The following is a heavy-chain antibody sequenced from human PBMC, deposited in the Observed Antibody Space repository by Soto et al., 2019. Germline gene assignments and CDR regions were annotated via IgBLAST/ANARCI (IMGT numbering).Heavy chain of an antibody. D-gene: IGHD3-9*01. V-gene: IGHV3-21*02. CDR2: INEDSTYI. Sequence: EGQLVESGGGLVKPGGSLRLSCTASGFAFNTYSMNWVRQAPGKGLEWVSSINEDSTYIYYADSLRGRITISRDNAKDSLFLQMNSLRPDDTAVYYCVRDLGRYFRSGYMDLWGDGATVTVSS. CDR1: GFAFNTYS. J-gene: IGHJ6*03. CDR3: VRDLGRYFRSGYMDL.